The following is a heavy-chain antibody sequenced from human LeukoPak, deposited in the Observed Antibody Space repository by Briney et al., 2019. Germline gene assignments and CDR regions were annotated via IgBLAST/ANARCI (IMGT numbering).Heavy chain of an antibody. CDR2: ISYDGSNK. CDR3: ARDIDY. J-gene: IGHJ4*02. Sequence: PGRSLRLSCAASGFTFSSYGTHWVRQAPGKGLEWVAVISYDGSNKYYADSVKGRFTISRDNSKNTLYLQMNSLRAEDTAVYYCARDIDYWGQGTLVTVSS. CDR1: GFTFSSYG. V-gene: IGHV3-30*03.